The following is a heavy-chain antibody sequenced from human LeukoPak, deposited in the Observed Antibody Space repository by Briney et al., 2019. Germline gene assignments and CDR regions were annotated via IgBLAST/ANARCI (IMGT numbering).Heavy chain of an antibody. CDR2: INWNGGST. V-gene: IGHV3-20*04. CDR1: GFTFDDYG. Sequence: GGSLRLSCAASGFTFDDYGMSWVRQAPGKGLEWVSGINWNGGSTGYADSVKGRFTISRDNAKNSLYLQMNSLRAEDTALYYCARVTAGPYYYYYMDVWGKGTTVTVSS. J-gene: IGHJ6*03. D-gene: IGHD2-21*02. CDR3: ARVTAGPYYYYYMDV.